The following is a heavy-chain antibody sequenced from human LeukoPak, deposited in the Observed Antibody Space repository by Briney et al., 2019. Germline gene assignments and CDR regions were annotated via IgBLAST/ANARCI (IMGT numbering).Heavy chain of an antibody. D-gene: IGHD4-23*01. CDR1: GGSISSYY. CDR3: ARDYGGKFDY. V-gene: IGHV4-59*01. Sequence: SETLSLTCTVSGGSISSYYWSWIRQPPGKGLEWIGYIYYSGSTKYNPSLKSRVTISVDTSKNQFSLKLSSVTAADTAVYYCARDYGGKFDYWGQGTLVTVSS. CDR2: IYYSGST. J-gene: IGHJ4*02.